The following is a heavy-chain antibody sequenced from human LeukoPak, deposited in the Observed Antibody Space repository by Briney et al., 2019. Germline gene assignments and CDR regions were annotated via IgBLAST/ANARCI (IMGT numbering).Heavy chain of an antibody. Sequence: GGSLRLSCAASGFTFSSYEMNWVRQAPGKGLEWVSYISSSGSTIYYADSVKGRFTISRDNAKNSLYLQVNSLRAEDTAVYYCARDRGHYDILTGYETVFDYWGQGTLVTVSS. CDR3: ARDRGHYDILTGYETVFDY. CDR2: ISSSGSTI. CDR1: GFTFSSYE. D-gene: IGHD3-9*01. J-gene: IGHJ4*02. V-gene: IGHV3-48*03.